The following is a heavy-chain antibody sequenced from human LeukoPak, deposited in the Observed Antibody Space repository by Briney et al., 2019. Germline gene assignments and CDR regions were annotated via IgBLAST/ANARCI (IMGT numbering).Heavy chain of an antibody. D-gene: IGHD3-10*01. J-gene: IGHJ4*02. CDR1: GGTFSSYA. CDR3: ARVRFGELGVPDFDY. Sequence: ASVKVSCKASGGTFSSYAISWVRQAPGQGLEWMGGIIPIFGTANYAQKFQGRVTMTRNTSISTAYMELSSLRSEDTAVYYCARVRFGELGVPDFDYWGQGTLVTVSS. V-gene: IGHV1-69*05. CDR2: IIPIFGTA.